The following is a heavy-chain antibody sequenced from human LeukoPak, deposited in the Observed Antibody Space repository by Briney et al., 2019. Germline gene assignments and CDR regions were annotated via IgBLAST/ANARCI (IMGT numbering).Heavy chain of an antibody. V-gene: IGHV3-13*01. CDR1: GFPFSSYN. Sequence: GGPLRLSCAASGFPFSSYNMPWVRQATGKGLEWVSAIATTGGTYYPGSVKGRFTISRENAKNSLYLQMNSLRVGDTAVYYCARDPGSGAYGLDVWGHGTTVTVSS. CDR3: ARDPGSGAYGLDV. J-gene: IGHJ6*02. D-gene: IGHD3-10*01. CDR2: IATTGGT.